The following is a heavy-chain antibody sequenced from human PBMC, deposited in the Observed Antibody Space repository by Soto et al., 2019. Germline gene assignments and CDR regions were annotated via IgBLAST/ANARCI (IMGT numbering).Heavy chain of an antibody. D-gene: IGHD2-15*01. CDR1: GYTFTGYY. CDR3: AREYCSGGSCYSGYYYGMDV. V-gene: IGHV1-2*04. CDR2: INPNSGGT. Sequence: ASVKVSCKASGYTFTGYYMHWLRQAPGQGLEWMGWINPNSGGTNYAQKFQGWVTMTRDTSISTAYMELSRLRSDDTAVYYCAREYCSGGSCYSGYYYGMDVWGQGTTVTVSS. J-gene: IGHJ6*02.